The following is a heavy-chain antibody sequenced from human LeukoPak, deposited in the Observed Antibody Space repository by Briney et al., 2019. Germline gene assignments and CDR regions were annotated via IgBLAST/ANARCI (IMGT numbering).Heavy chain of an antibody. CDR2: IYFLGST. CDR1: GGSISSHY. D-gene: IGHD3-10*01. CDR3: ARSGRLYYYGSGSYLPWRFFDYMDV. V-gene: IGHV4-59*11. J-gene: IGHJ6*03. Sequence: SETLSLTCNVSGGSISSHYWSWIRQPPGKGLEWIGYIYFLGSTNYNPSLKSRVTISVDTSKNQFSLKLSSVTAADTAVYYCARSGRLYYYGSGSYLPWRFFDYMDVWGKGTTVTISS.